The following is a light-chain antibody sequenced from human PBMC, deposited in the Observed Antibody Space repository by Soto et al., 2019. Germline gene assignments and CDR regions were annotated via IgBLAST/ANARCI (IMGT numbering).Light chain of an antibody. CDR3: QHYNTYSTWT. Sequence: DIQMAQSPSTLSASLLYRVTITCRASQSISSWLSWYQQKPGKAPKLLIYDASSLQSGVPSRFSGSGSGTEFTLTISGLQPDDFATYYCQHYNTYSTWTFGQGTKVDI. CDR2: DAS. V-gene: IGKV1-5*01. J-gene: IGKJ1*01. CDR1: QSISSW.